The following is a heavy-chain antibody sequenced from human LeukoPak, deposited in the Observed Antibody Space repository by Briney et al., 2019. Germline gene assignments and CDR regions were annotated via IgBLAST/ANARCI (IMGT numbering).Heavy chain of an antibody. CDR1: GGTFSSYA. V-gene: IGHV1-69*04. CDR2: TIPILGIA. J-gene: IGHJ4*02. CDR3: ASGGYDASFDY. Sequence: SVKVSCKASGGTFSSYAISWVRQAPGQGLEWMGRTIPILGIANYAQKFQGRVTITADKSTSTAYMELSSLRSEDTAVYYCASGGYDASFDYWGQGTLVTVSS. D-gene: IGHD5-12*01.